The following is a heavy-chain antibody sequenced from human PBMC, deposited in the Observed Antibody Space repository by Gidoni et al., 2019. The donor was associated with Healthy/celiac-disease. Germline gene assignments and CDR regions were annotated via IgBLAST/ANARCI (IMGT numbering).Heavy chain of an antibody. CDR2: ISWNSGSI. CDR1: GFPFDDYA. Sequence: EVQLVESGGGLVQPGRSLRLACASSGFPFDDYAMHWVRQAPGKGLEWVSGISWNSGSIGYADSVKGRFTISRDNAKNSLYLQMNSLRAEDTALYYCAKDWGVVYYYYGMDVWGQGTTVTVSS. CDR3: AKDWGVVYYYYGMDV. D-gene: IGHD3-10*01. V-gene: IGHV3-9*01. J-gene: IGHJ6*02.